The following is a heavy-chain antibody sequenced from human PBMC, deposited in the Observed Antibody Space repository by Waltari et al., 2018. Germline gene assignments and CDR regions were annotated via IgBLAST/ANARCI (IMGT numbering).Heavy chain of an antibody. CDR1: GGSFSGYY. D-gene: IGHD3-16*02. V-gene: IGHV4-34*01. J-gene: IGHJ4*02. CDR3: ARGLADALYVSPYDY. CDR2: INHSGST. Sequence: QVQLQQWGAGLLKPSETLSLTCAVYGGSFSGYYWSWIRQPPGKGLEWIGEINHSGSTNYNPSLKSRVTISVDTSKNQFSLKLSSVTAADTAVYYCARGLADALYVSPYDYWGQGTLVTVSS.